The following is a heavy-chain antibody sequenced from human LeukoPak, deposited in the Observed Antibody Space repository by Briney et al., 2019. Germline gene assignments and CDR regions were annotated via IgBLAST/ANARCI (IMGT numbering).Heavy chain of an antibody. CDR2: INPNSSGT. D-gene: IGHD2-15*01. V-gene: IGHV1-2*02. CDR1: GYTFTGYY. J-gene: IGHJ4*02. CDR3: ARANPYCSGGSCYSVAFDY. Sequence: ASVKVSCKASGYTFTGYYMHWVRQAPGQGLEWMGWINPNSSGTNYAQKFQGRVTMTRDTSISTAYMELSRLRSDDTAVYYCARANPYCSGGSCYSVAFDYWGQGTLVTVSS.